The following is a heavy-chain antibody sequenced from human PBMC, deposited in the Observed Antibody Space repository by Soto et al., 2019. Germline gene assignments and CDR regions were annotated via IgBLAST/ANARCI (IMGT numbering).Heavy chain of an antibody. CDR1: GGSISSGDYY. CDR2: IYYSGST. CDR3: ARTIVVVVAATPYRWFDP. D-gene: IGHD2-15*01. Sequence: PSETLSLTSTVSGGSISSGDYYWSWIPQPPGKGLEWIGYIYYSGSTYYNPSLKSRVTISVDTSKNQFSLKLSSVTAADPAVYYCARTIVVVVAATPYRWFDPWGQGTLVTVSS. J-gene: IGHJ5*02. V-gene: IGHV4-30-4*01.